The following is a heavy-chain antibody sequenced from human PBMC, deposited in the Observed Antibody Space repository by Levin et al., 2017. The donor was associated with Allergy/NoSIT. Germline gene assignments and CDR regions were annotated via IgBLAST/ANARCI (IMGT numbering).Heavy chain of an antibody. D-gene: IGHD1-26*01. CDR3: ARVGDYSGIPDF. CDR2: IYYTGRT. Sequence: PSETLSLTCSVSGGSIVSSTYYWGWIRQPPGKGLEWIGSIYYTGRTSYNPSHKSRVTMSVDTSKNQFSLRLSSVTAADTAVFYCARVGDYSGIPDFWGQGTPVIVSS. J-gene: IGHJ4*02. CDR1: GGSIVSSTYY. V-gene: IGHV4-39*01.